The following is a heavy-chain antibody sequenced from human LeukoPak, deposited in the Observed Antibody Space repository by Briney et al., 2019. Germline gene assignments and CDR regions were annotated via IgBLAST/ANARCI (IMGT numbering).Heavy chain of an antibody. Sequence: SETLSLTCTVSGGSISSGGYYWSWIRQHPGKGLEWIGYIYYSGSTYYNPSLKSRVTISVDTSKNQFSLKLSSVTAADTAVYYCARESQGSGFDYWAQGTLVTVSS. J-gene: IGHJ4*02. CDR2: IYYSGST. CDR1: GGSISSGGYY. V-gene: IGHV4-31*03. CDR3: ARESQGSGFDY.